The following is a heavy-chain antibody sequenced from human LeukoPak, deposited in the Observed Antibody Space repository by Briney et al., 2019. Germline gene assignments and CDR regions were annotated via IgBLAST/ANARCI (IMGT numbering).Heavy chain of an antibody. CDR3: ARVINDYVWGSYRTDY. Sequence: SETLSLACAVYGGSFSGYYWSRLRQPPGKGLEWIGEINHSGSTNYNPSLKSRVTISVDTSKNQFSLKLSSVTAADTAVYDCARVINDYVWGSYRTDYWGQGTLVTVSS. CDR1: GGSFSGYY. V-gene: IGHV4-34*01. CDR2: INHSGST. D-gene: IGHD3-16*02. J-gene: IGHJ4*02.